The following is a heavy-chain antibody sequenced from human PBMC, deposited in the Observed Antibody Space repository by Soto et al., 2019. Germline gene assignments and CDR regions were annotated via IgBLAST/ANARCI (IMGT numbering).Heavy chain of an antibody. CDR1: GYSFSNFG. CDR2: ISAYKGNT. V-gene: IGHV1-18*01. CDR3: SRAGASGSFYFFDY. J-gene: IGHJ4*02. Sequence: GASVKVSCKASGYSFSNFGFTWVRQAPGQGLEWMGWISAYKGNTDLAQKFQGRVTMTTDTSTSTAYMELWYLTSDDTAVYYCSRAGASGSFYFFDYWGQGTLVTVSS. D-gene: IGHD3-10*01.